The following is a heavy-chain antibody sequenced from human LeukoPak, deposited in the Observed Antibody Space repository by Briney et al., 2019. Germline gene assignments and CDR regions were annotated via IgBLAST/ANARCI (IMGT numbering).Heavy chain of an antibody. J-gene: IGHJ6*03. V-gene: IGHV1-2*02. CDR1: GYTFTGYY. Sequence: ASVKVPCKASGYTFTGYYMHWVRQAPGQGRGWIGWINPNSGGTNYAQQFQGRVTMTRDTSISTAYMELSRLRSDDTAVYYCARVSQLLALNYYYYYMDVWGKGTTVTVSS. CDR3: ARVSQLLALNYYYYYMDV. CDR2: INPNSGGT. D-gene: IGHD2-2*01.